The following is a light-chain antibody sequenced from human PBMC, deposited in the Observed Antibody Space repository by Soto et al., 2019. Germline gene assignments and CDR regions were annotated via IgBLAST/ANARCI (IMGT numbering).Light chain of an antibody. CDR2: AAS. CDR3: QEANSFPPG. CDR1: QGISSW. J-gene: IGKJ5*01. Sequence: DIQMTQSPSSVSASVGDRVTITCRASQGISSWLAWYQQKPGKAPKLLIYAASSLQSGIPSRFSASGSWTDFTLTISTLQTDDFETDYCQEANSFPPGFGQAIRLEIK. V-gene: IGKV1-12*01.